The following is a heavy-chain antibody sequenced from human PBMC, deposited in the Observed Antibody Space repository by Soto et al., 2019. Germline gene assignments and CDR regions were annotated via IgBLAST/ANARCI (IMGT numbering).Heavy chain of an antibody. J-gene: IGHJ3*02. CDR1: GDSVSSNSAA. Sequence: SQTLSLTCAISGDSVSSNSAAWNWIRQSPSRGLEWLGRTYYRSKWYNDYAVSVKSRITINPDTSKNQFSLQLNSVTPEDTAVYYCARGQDIVVVVAATGAFDIWGQGTMVTVSS. CDR3: ARGQDIVVVVAATGAFDI. V-gene: IGHV6-1*01. D-gene: IGHD2-15*01. CDR2: TYYRSKWYN.